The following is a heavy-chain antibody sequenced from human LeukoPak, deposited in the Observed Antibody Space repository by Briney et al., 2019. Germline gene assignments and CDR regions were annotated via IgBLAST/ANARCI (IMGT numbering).Heavy chain of an antibody. Sequence: PSETLSLTCTVSGDSISSSSYYWGWIRQPAGKGLEWIGRIYTGGNTNYNPSLKSRVTMSVDTSKNQFSLKLSSVTAADTAVYYCARTSDTGYGTNWFDPWGQGTLVTVSS. D-gene: IGHD5-12*01. CDR3: ARTSDTGYGTNWFDP. V-gene: IGHV4-61*02. CDR2: IYTGGNT. CDR1: GDSISSSSYY. J-gene: IGHJ5*02.